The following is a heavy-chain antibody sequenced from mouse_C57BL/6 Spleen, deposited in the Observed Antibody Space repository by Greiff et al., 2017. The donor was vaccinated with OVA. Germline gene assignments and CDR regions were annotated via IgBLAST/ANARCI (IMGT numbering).Heavy chain of an antibody. V-gene: IGHV1-64*01. Sequence: QVQLQQPGAELVKPGASVKLSCKASGYTFTSYWMHWVKQRPGQGLEWIGMIHPNSGSTNYNEKFKSKATLTVDKSSSTAYMQLSSLTSEDSAVYDCARSTTVVEGYWYFDVWGTGTTVTVSS. CDR2: IHPNSGST. CDR3: ARSTTVVEGYWYFDV. D-gene: IGHD1-1*01. J-gene: IGHJ1*03. CDR1: GYTFTSYW.